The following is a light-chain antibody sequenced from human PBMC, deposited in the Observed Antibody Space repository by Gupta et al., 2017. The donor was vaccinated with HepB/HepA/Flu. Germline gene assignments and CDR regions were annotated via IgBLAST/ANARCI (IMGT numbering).Light chain of an antibody. Sequence: DIQMTQSPSSLSASVGDRVPITCRASQSICRYLNWYQQKPGKAPKLLIYAAFSLQSGVPSRFSGSGSGTDFTLTISSLQPEDFATYYCQQSYTTLALTFGGGTKVEI. CDR2: AAF. CDR3: QQSYTTLALT. CDR1: QSICRY. J-gene: IGKJ4*01. V-gene: IGKV1-39*01.